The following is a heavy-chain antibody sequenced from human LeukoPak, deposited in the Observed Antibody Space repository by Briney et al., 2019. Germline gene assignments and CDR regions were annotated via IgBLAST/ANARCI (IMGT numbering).Heavy chain of an antibody. V-gene: IGHV4-59*01. CDR3: ARVYYDLWSGTFTYFDY. Sequence: PSETLSLTCTVSGGSISSYYWSWIRQPPGKGLEWIGYIYYSGSTNYNPSLKSRVTISVDTSKNQFSLKLSSVTAADTAVYYCARVYYDLWSGTFTYFDYWGQGTLVTVSS. CDR1: GGSISSYY. D-gene: IGHD3-3*01. J-gene: IGHJ4*02. CDR2: IYYSGST.